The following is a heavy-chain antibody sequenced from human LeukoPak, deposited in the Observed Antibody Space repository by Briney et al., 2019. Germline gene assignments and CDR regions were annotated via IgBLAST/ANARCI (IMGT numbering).Heavy chain of an antibody. V-gene: IGHV4-38-2*02. J-gene: IGHJ5*02. CDR1: GYSISSGYY. CDR3: TREVRSAWASFDP. D-gene: IGHD1-26*01. CDR2: IHYSARI. Sequence: SETLSLTCTVSGYSISSGYYWGWIRQPPGQGLEWIGSIHYSARIYYNPSLKSRLTISPDTSKNQFSLKLTSVTAADTAVYYCTREVRSAWASFDPWGQGTLVTVSS.